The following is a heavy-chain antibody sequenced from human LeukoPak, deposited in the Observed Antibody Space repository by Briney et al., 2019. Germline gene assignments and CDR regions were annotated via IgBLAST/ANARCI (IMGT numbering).Heavy chain of an antibody. V-gene: IGHV4-34*01. CDR3: ARRKLLWFGEFNWFDP. CDR1: GGSFSGYY. J-gene: IGHJ5*02. D-gene: IGHD3-10*01. Sequence: PSETLSLTCAVYGGSFSGYYWSWIRQPPGKGLERIGEINHSGSTNYNPSLKSRVTISVDTSKNQFSLKLSSVTAADTAVYYCARRKLLWFGEFNWFDPWGQGTLVTVSS. CDR2: INHSGST.